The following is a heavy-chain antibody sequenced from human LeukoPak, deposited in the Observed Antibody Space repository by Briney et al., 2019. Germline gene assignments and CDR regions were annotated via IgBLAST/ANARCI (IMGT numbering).Heavy chain of an antibody. CDR2: IRDGGGGT. CDR1: GITFINYA. V-gene: IGHV3-23*01. Sequence: GGSLRLSCAASGITFINYAMSWVRQPPGKGLEWVSSIRDGGGGTYYADSVKGRFTISRDNSKNTLYLQMNSLRAEDTAVYFCAKDLGYQVLWGYFDSWGQGTLVTVSS. CDR3: AKDLGYQVLWGYFDS. J-gene: IGHJ4*02. D-gene: IGHD2-2*01.